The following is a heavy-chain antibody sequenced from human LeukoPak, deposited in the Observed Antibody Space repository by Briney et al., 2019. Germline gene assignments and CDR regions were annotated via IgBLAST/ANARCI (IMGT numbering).Heavy chain of an antibody. CDR1: GASISNYY. J-gene: IGHJ3*02. Sequence: SETLSLTCAVSGASISNYYWDWIRQPPGKGLEWIGYVSYSGSTEYNPSLKGRVTISLDTSKNRFSLKLSSVTAADTAVYYCARDRYSGYDGFGAFDIWGQGTMVTVSS. CDR3: ARDRYSGYDGFGAFDI. V-gene: IGHV4-59*01. D-gene: IGHD5-12*01. CDR2: VSYSGST.